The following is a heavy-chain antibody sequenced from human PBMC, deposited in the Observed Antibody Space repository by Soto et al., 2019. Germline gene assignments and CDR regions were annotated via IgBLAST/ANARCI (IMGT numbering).Heavy chain of an antibody. Sequence: QVQLQESGPGLVKPSGTLSLTCAVSGGSISSSNWWRWVRQPPGKGLEWIGEIYHSGSTNYNPSLKSPVSISVDEFKNQFSLKLSSVAAADTAVYYRAGAWDSSGYYYGNWGQGTLVTVSS. CDR1: GGSISSSNW. CDR2: IYHSGST. V-gene: IGHV4-4*02. D-gene: IGHD3-22*01. CDR3: AGAWDSSGYYYGN. J-gene: IGHJ4*02.